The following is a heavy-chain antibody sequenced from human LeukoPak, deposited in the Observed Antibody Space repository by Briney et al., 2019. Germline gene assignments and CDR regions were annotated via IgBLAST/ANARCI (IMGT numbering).Heavy chain of an antibody. V-gene: IGHV4-34*01. J-gene: IGHJ5*02. D-gene: IGHD3-3*01. Sequence: SETLSLTCAVYGGSFSGYYWSWLRPPPGNGLEWIGEINHRGSTNYNPSLKSRVTISVDTSKNQFSLKLSSVTAADTAVYYCARAVPYYDFWSGYYLNWFDPGGQGTLVTVSS. CDR3: ARAVPYYDFWSGYYLNWFDP. CDR2: INHRGST. CDR1: GGSFSGYY.